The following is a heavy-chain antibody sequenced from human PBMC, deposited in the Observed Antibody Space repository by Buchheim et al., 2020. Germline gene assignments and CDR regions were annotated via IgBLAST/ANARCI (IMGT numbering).Heavy chain of an antibody. CDR3: ARVWGGYEIDYYGMDV. Sequence: QVQLQESGPGLVKPSETLSLTCTVSGGSVSSGSYYWSWIRQPPGKGLGWIGYIYYSGSTNYNPSLKSRVTISVDTSKNQFSLKLSSVTAADTAVYYCARVWGGYEIDYYGMDVWGQGTT. CDR1: GGSVSSGSYY. J-gene: IGHJ6*02. V-gene: IGHV4-61*01. CDR2: IYYSGST. D-gene: IGHD5-12*01.